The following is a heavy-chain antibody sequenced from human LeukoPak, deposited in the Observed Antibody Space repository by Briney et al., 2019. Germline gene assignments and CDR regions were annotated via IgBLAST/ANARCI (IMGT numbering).Heavy chain of an antibody. J-gene: IGHJ4*02. CDR2: IYTSGGT. D-gene: IGHD1-26*01. CDR3: ARARVVGATTPFDY. V-gene: IGHV4-61*02. Sequence: SETLSLTCTVSGGSISSGSYYWSWIRQPAGKGLGWIGRIYTSGGTNYNPSLKSRVTISVDTSKNQFSLNLSSATAADTAVYYCARARVVGATTPFDYWGQGTLVTVSS. CDR1: GGSISSGSYY.